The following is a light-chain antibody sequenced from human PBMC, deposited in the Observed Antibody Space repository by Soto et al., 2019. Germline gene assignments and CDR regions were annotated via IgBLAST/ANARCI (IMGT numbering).Light chain of an antibody. CDR3: SSYTSSSTVV. V-gene: IGLV2-14*01. CDR2: EVS. Sequence: QSALTQPASVSGSPGQSITISCTGTSSDVGGYNYVSWYQQYPGKAPKLMIHEVSTRPSGISNRFSASKSGNTASLTISGLQAEDEADYYCSSYTSSSTVVFGGGTKLTVL. CDR1: SSDVGGYNY. J-gene: IGLJ2*01.